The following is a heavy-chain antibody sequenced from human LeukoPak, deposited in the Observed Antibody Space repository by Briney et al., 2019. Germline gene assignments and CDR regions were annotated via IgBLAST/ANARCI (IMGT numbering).Heavy chain of an antibody. Sequence: GASVKVSCKASGYTFTSYAMHWVRQAPGQRLEWMGWINAGNGDTKYSQKFQGRVTITRDTSASTAYMELSSLRSEDTAVYYCLIWGELSLNYWGQGTLVTVPS. CDR3: LIWGELSLNY. V-gene: IGHV1-3*01. D-gene: IGHD3-16*02. CDR2: INAGNGDT. CDR1: GYTFTSYA. J-gene: IGHJ4*02.